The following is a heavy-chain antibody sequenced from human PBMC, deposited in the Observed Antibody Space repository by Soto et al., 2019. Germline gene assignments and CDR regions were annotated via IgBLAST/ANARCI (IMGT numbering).Heavy chain of an antibody. J-gene: IGHJ3*02. V-gene: IGHV4-30-4*01. CDR3: ARLLPSGGAFDI. Sequence: SETLSLTCTVSGGSISSGDYYWSWILQPPGKGLEWVGYIYYSGNTYYNPSLKSRITISVDTSTNHFFLKVNSVTAADTAVYYCARLLPSGGAFDIWGQGTMVTVSS. D-gene: IGHD3-16*01. CDR2: IYYSGNT. CDR1: GGSISSGDYY.